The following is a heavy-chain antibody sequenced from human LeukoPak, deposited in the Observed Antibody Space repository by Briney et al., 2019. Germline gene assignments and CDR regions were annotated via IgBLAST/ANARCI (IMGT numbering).Heavy chain of an antibody. CDR3: AREDGSGYDY. J-gene: IGHJ4*02. V-gene: IGHV1-2*02. CDR1: GCTITRYY. CDR2: INPNSGGT. D-gene: IGHD3-22*01. Sequence: ASVTVSCKASGCTITRYYLHWVRQPPGQGLEWMGWINPNSGGTNYPQNFRGRATMTRDTYSRTAYMWVSRLRADDAAGYYCAREDGSGYDYWGQGTLVTVSS.